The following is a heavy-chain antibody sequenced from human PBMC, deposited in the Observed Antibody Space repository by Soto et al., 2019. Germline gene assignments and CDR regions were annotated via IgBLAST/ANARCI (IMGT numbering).Heavy chain of an antibody. CDR3: ARGVRTRGAFDI. CDR2: IYYSGST. Sequence: PSETLSLKCTVPGGSISSYYWSWVRQPPGKGLEWIGYIYYSGSTNYNPSLKSRVTISVDTSKNQFSLKLSSVTAADTAVYYCARGVRTRGAFDIWGQGTMVTVSS. J-gene: IGHJ3*02. CDR1: GGSISSYY. V-gene: IGHV4-59*01.